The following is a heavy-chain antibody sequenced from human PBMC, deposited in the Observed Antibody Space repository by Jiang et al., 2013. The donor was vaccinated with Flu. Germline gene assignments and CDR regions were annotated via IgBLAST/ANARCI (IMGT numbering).Heavy chain of an antibody. CDR1: GFTFKSYS. D-gene: IGHD3-16*01. V-gene: IGHV3-48*01. J-gene: IGHJ4*02. Sequence: GGLIQPGGSLRLSCTASGFTFKSYSMNWVRQAPGKGLESISYISSNGRTIYYADSVKGRFTISRDNAKNSLYLQMNSLRAEDTAVYYCARDLIGGVIDYWGQGTLVTVSS. CDR2: ISSNGRTI. CDR3: ARDLIGGVIDY.